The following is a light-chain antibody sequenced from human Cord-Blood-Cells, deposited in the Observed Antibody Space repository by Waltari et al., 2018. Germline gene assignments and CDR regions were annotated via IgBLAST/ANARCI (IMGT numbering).Light chain of an antibody. CDR3: QQYYSTPIT. V-gene: IGKV4-1*01. Sequence: DIVMTQSPDSLAVSLGERATINCKSRQSVLYSSNNKNYLAWYQQKPGQPPKLLIYWASTRESGVPDRFSVSGSGTDFTLTISSLQAEDVAVYYCQQYYSTPITFGQGTRLEIK. CDR2: WAS. CDR1: QSVLYSSNNKNY. J-gene: IGKJ5*01.